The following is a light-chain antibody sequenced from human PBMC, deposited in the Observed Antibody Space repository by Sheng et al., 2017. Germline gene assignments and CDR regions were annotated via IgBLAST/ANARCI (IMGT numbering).Light chain of an antibody. CDR2: AAS. CDR1: QGISSY. J-gene: IGKJ2*02. CDR3: QQNYSIPRT. V-gene: IGKV1-8*01. Sequence: AIRMTQSPSSFSASTGDRVTITCRASQGISSYLAWYQQKPGKAPKLLIYAASTLQSGVPSRFSGSGSVTDFTLTISCLQSEDFATYYCQQNYSIPRTFAQGTKLEIK.